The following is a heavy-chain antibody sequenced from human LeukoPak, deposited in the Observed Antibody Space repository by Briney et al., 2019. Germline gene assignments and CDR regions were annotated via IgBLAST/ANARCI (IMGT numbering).Heavy chain of an antibody. V-gene: IGHV4-59*11. CDR1: GGSISSHY. Sequence: SETLSLTCTVSGGSISSHYWSWIRQPPGKGLEWIGHNYYSGSTNYHPSLKSRVTISVDSSKTQYTLKLSFVTAADTAVYYGARGGDYRYEERAYYYYMDGWGKGTTVTVSS. D-gene: IGHD4-11*01. J-gene: IGHJ6*03. CDR2: NYYSGST. CDR3: ARGGDYRYEERAYYYYMDG.